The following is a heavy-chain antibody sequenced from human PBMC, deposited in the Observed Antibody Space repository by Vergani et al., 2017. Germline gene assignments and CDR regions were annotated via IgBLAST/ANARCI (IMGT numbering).Heavy chain of an antibody. Sequence: EVQLLESGGGLVQPGGSLRLSCAASGFTFDDYGMSWVRQAPGKGLEWVSGINWNGGSTGYADSVKGRFTISRDNAKNSLYLQMNSLRAEDTAVYYCARDGSSTKYYDFWSGYYTDFDYWGQGTLVTVSS. D-gene: IGHD3-3*01. CDR2: INWNGGST. CDR1: GFTFDDYG. J-gene: IGHJ4*02. V-gene: IGHV3-20*04. CDR3: ARDGSSTKYYDFWSGYYTDFDY.